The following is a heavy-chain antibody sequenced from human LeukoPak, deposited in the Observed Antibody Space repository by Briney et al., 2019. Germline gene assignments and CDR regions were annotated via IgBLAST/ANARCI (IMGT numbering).Heavy chain of an antibody. Sequence: SQTLSLTCTVSGASISSGSYYWSWLRQPAGKGLEWIGRIYTSGSTNYNPSLKSRVTISVDTSKNQFSLKLSSVTAADTAVYYCARVGYDFWSGLEYGMDVWGQGTTVTVSS. CDR1: GASISSGSYY. J-gene: IGHJ6*02. CDR3: ARVGYDFWSGLEYGMDV. D-gene: IGHD3-3*01. CDR2: IYTSGST. V-gene: IGHV4-61*02.